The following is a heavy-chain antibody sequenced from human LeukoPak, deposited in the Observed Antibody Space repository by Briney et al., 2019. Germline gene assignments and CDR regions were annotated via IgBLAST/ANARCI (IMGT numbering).Heavy chain of an antibody. Sequence: GGSLRLSCSAPGFTVSSNYMSWVRQAPGKVLEWVSVIYAGGATAYADSVKGRFIISRDNSKNTLYLQMNSLRAEDTALYYCAREGGDSMIQGVIADWGQGTLVTVSS. CDR2: IYAGGAT. D-gene: IGHD3-10*01. V-gene: IGHV3-53*01. CDR1: GFTVSSNY. J-gene: IGHJ4*02. CDR3: AREGGDSMIQGVIAD.